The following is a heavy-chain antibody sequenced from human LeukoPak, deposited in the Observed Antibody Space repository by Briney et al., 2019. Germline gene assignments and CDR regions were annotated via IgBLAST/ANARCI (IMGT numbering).Heavy chain of an antibody. CDR1: GGSFSGYY. V-gene: IGHV4-34*01. D-gene: IGHD5-18*01. CDR2: INHSGST. Sequence: PSETLSLTCAVYGGSFSGYYWSWIRQPPGKGLEWIGEINHSGSTNYNPSLKSRVTISVDTSKNQFSLKLSSVTAADTAVYYCARGRRRIRPYYYGMDVWDQGTTVTVSS. CDR3: ARGRRRIRPYYYGMDV. J-gene: IGHJ6*02.